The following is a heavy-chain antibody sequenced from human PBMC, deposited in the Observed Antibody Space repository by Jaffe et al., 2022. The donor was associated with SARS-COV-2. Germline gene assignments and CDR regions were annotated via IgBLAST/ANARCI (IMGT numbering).Heavy chain of an antibody. D-gene: IGHD6-6*01. V-gene: IGHV1-3*01. CDR2: INAAYGHT. CDR1: GYTFTHYN. CDR3: ARGPTTPANLAVLRPLNIWFDP. Sequence: QVQLVQSGAEVKKPGASVKISCETSGYTFTHYNINWVRQAPGQRPEWMGWINAAYGHTKYSQKFQGRVTITRDTSASTAYLELSSLTSTDTALYYCARGPTTPANLAVLRPLNIWFDPWGQGTLVTVSS. J-gene: IGHJ5*02.